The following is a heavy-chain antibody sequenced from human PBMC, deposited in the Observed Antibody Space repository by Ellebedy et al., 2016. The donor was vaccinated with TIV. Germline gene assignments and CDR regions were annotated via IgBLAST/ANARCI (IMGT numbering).Heavy chain of an antibody. D-gene: IGHD2-15*01. Sequence: GESLKISCAASGFTFSSYDMHWVRQATGKGLEWVSAIGTAGDTYYPGSVKGRFTISRENAKKSLYLQMNSLRVEDTAIYYCAVVDFCWGQGTLVTVSS. CDR1: GFTFSSYD. CDR3: AVVDFC. J-gene: IGHJ4*02. V-gene: IGHV3-13*01. CDR2: IGTAGDT.